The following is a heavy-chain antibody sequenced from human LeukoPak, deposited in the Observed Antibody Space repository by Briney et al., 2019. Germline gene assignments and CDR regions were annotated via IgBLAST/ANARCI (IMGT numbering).Heavy chain of an antibody. CDR1: GFTFSSYG. CDR2: ISSRRSTI. V-gene: IGHV3-48*02. CDR3: ARGCSGGSCFGDFDY. J-gene: IGHJ4*02. Sequence: AGGSLRLSCVASGFTFSSYGMNWVRQAPGKGLEWISYISSRRSTIYYADSVKGRFTISRDNAKNSLYLQMNSLRDEDTAVYYCARGCSGGSCFGDFDYWGQGTLGTVSS. D-gene: IGHD2-15*01.